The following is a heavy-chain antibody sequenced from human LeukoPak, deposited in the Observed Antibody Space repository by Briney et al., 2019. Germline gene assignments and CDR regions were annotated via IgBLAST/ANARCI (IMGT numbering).Heavy chain of an antibody. J-gene: IGHJ5*02. D-gene: IGHD6-6*01. CDR1: GGSIRSSYYY. V-gene: IGHV4-39*01. CDR2: IYDSGST. Sequence: SSETLSLTCTVSGGSIRSSYYYWGWIRQPPGKGLEWIGSIYDSGSTYYNPSLKSRVTISVDTSKNQFSLKLNSVTAADTAVYYCARARGAHRANWFGPWGQGTLVTVSS. CDR3: ARARGAHRANWFGP.